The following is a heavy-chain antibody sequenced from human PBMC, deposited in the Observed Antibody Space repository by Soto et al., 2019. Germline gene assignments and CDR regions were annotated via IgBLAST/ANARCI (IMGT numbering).Heavy chain of an antibody. CDR3: AKFGSWTGYYMDV. D-gene: IGHD2-15*01. J-gene: IGHJ6*03. CDR2: ISGSGGST. V-gene: IGHV3-23*01. Sequence: GGSLRLSCAASGFTFSSYAMSLVRQAPGKGLEWASAISGSGGSTYYADSVKGRFTISRDNSKNTLYLQMNSLRAEDTAVYYCAKFGSWTGYYMDVWGKGTTVTVSS. CDR1: GFTFSSYA.